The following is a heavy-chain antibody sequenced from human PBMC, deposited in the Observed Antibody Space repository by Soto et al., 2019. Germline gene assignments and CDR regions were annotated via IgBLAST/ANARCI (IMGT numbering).Heavy chain of an antibody. D-gene: IGHD1-7*01. J-gene: IGHJ6*03. V-gene: IGHV3-30*18. Sequence: GGSLRLSCAASGFTFSSYGMHWVRQAPGKGLEWVAVISYDGSNKYYADSVKGRFTISRDNSKNTLYLQMNSLRAEDTAVYYCAKRGGLELTYYYYYMDVWGKGTTVTVSS. CDR2: ISYDGSNK. CDR1: GFTFSSYG. CDR3: AKRGGLELTYYYYYMDV.